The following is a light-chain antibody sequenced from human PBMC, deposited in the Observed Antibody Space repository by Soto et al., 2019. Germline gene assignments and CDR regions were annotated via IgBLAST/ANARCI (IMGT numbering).Light chain of an antibody. CDR1: KNDIGVYDF. J-gene: IGLJ1*01. Sequence: QSALTQPPSASGSPGQSVTISCTGTKNDIGVYDFVSWYQHHPGNAPRLIIYEVVQRPSGVPDRFSGSKSGNTASLTGSGLQAADEADYFCKSYAGSNTYVFGSGTKLTVL. CDR3: KSYAGSNTYV. V-gene: IGLV2-8*01. CDR2: EVV.